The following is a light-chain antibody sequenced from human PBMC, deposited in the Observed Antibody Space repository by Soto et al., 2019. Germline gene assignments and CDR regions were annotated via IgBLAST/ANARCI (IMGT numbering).Light chain of an antibody. V-gene: IGKV3-20*01. CDR3: QQYGSSPWT. Sequence: DSLFTQSPGTLSLSPGERATLSCRASQSVSSSYLAWYQQKPGQAPRLLIYGASSRATGIPDRFSGSGSETDFTLTISRLEPEDLAVYYCQQYGSSPWTGGQGTKV. CDR2: GAS. CDR1: QSVSSSY. J-gene: IGKJ1*01.